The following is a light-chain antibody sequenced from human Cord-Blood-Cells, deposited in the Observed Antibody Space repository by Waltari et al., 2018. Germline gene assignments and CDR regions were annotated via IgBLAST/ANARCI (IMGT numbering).Light chain of an antibody. Sequence: QSVLTQPPPVSGAPGQRVTISCTGSSSNIGGGYDVHSYQQLPGTAPKPLIDGNSNRPSWVPDRFPGSKSGTSASLATTGLQAGDEADYYCQSYDSSLSGSVFGGGTKLTVL. V-gene: IGLV1-40*01. J-gene: IGLJ2*01. CDR3: QSYDSSLSGSV. CDR2: GNS. CDR1: SSNIGGGYD.